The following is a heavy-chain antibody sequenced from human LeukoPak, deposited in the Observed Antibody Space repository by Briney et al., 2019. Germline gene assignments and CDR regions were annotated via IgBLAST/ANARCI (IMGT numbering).Heavy chain of an antibody. V-gene: IGHV3-33*01. CDR1: GFTFSNYA. CDR2: IWYDGSKK. J-gene: IGHJ5*02. Sequence: PGGSLRLSCAGTGFTFSNYAMHWVRQAPDKGLQWVAVIWYDGSKKHYADSVEGRFTISRDNSGNTVYLQMNSLRVEDTALYYCARGIAAAGNPNWFDPWGQGTLVTVSS. D-gene: IGHD6-13*01. CDR3: ARGIAAAGNPNWFDP.